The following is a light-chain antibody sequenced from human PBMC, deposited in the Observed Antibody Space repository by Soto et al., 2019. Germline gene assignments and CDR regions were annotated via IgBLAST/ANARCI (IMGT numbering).Light chain of an antibody. J-gene: IGKJ1*01. V-gene: IGKV3-15*01. Sequence: CRASHSVNTNFAWYQQTLGLAPRLLIYGASTRATGIPARFSGSGSETEFILTLRSLQSDDSATYYCQHSSTSPWTFGQGTKVDIK. CDR3: QHSSTSPWT. CDR2: GAS. CDR1: HSVNTN.